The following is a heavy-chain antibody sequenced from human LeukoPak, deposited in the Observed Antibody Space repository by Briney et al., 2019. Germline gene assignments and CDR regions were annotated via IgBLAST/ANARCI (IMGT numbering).Heavy chain of an antibody. V-gene: IGHV1-2*02. CDR1: GYTFTGYY. J-gene: IGHJ4*02. CDR3: ARGSRNDFWSGYTPITMYFFDY. CDR2: INPNSGGT. Sequence: ASVKVSCKASGYTFTGYYMHWVRQAPGQGLEWMGWINPNSGGTNYAQKFQGRVTMTRDTSISTAYMELSRLRSDDTAVYYCARGSRNDFWSGYTPITMYFFDYWGQGTLVTVSS. D-gene: IGHD3-3*01.